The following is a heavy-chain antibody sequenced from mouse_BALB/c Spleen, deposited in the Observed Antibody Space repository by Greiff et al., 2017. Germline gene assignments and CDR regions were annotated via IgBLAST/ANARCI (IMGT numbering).Heavy chain of an antibody. D-gene: IGHD1-1*01. CDR1: GFNIKDYY. V-gene: IGHV14-4*02. CDR2: IDPENGDT. CDR3: NGGYGSRTGYFDY. Sequence: VQLQQSGAELVRPGASVKLSCTASGFNIKDYYMHWVKQRPEQGLEWIGWIDPENGDTEYAPKFQGKATMTADTSSNTPYLQLSSLTSEATAVYYCNGGYGSRTGYFDYWGQGTTLTVSS. J-gene: IGHJ2*01.